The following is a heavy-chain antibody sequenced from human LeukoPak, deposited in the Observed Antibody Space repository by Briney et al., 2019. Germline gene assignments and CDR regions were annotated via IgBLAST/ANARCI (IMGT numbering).Heavy chain of an antibody. J-gene: IGHJ6*02. D-gene: IGHD6-6*01. CDR1: GYSISSGYY. CDR2: IYHSGST. V-gene: IGHV4-38-2*01. CDR3: ARGRDRPLVRDGHRYYYYYYGMDV. Sequence: SETLSLTCAVSGYSISSGYYWGWIRQPPGKGLEWIGSIYHSGSTYYNPSLKSRVTISVDTSKNQFSLKLSSVTAADTAVYYCARGRDRPLVRDGHRYYYYYYGMDVWGQGTTVTVSS.